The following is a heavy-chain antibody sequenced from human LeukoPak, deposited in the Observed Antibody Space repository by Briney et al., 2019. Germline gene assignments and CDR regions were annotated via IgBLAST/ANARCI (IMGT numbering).Heavy chain of an antibody. J-gene: IGHJ4*02. V-gene: IGHV1-18*04. CDR3: ARDVEGHIAVPDY. CDR1: GYTFTSYG. CDR2: ISAYNGNT. D-gene: IGHD6-19*01. Sequence: ASVKVSCKASGYTFTSYGISWVRQAPGQGLEWMGWISAYNGNTNYAQKLQGRVTMTTDTSTSTAHMELRSLRSDDTAVYYCARDVEGHIAVPDYWGQGTLVTVSS.